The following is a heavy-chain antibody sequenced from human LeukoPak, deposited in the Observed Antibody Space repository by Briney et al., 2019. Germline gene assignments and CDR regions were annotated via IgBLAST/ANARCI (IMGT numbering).Heavy chain of an antibody. D-gene: IGHD3-22*01. CDR1: GYTFTTYD. J-gene: IGHJ5*02. CDR3: ARAMFYYDSSGYYAWFDP. Sequence: ASVKVYCKASGYTFTTYDINWVRQAPGQGLEWMGWMNSISGNTGYAQKFQGRVTMTRDTSISTAYMELSSLRSEDTAVYYCARAMFYYDSSGYYAWFDPWGQGTLVTVSS. CDR2: MNSISGNT. V-gene: IGHV1-8*01.